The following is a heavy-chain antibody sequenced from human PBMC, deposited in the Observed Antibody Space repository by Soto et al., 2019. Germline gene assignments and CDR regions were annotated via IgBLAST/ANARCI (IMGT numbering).Heavy chain of an antibody. V-gene: IGHV4-59*01. CDR2: IYSSGST. Sequence: SETLSLTCTVSGGSISNYYWNWIRQSPGKGLEWIGYIYSSGSTHYNPSLQNRVTISIDTSKNQVSLKVNSVTAADTAVYYGGGGHPHNFGGYYFVDLGQGTPVTVSS. CDR3: GGGHPHNFGGYYFVD. D-gene: IGHD3-16*01. J-gene: IGHJ4*02. CDR1: GGSISNYY.